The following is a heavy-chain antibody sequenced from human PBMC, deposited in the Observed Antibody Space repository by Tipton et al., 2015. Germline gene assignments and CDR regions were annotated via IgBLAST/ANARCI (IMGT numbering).Heavy chain of an antibody. Sequence: LRLSCAVSAYSISTDYYWVWIRQPPGKGLEWIGTISHSGNTFYNPSLKSRVTISADTSKNQFSLRLTSVTAADTAVYYCARGHSAGSYYSCWFDPWGQGTLVTVSS. V-gene: IGHV4-38-2*01. CDR2: ISHSGNT. CDR1: AYSISTDYY. J-gene: IGHJ5*02. CDR3: ARGHSAGSYYSCWFDP. D-gene: IGHD2-15*01.